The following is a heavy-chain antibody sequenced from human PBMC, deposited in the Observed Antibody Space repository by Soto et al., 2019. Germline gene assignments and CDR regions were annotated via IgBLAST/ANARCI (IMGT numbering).Heavy chain of an antibody. CDR3: AKDRTTVVLSYYYGMDV. J-gene: IGHJ6*02. CDR1: GFTFSSYG. D-gene: IGHD4-17*01. Sequence: VGSLRLSCAASGFTFSSYGMHWVRQAPGKGLEWVAVISYDGSNKYYADSVKGRFTISRDNSKNTLYLQMNSLRAEDTAVYYCAKDRTTVVLSYYYGMDVWGQGTTVTVSS. V-gene: IGHV3-30*18. CDR2: ISYDGSNK.